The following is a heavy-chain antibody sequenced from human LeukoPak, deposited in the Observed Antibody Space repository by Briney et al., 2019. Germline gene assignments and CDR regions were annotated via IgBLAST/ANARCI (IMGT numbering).Heavy chain of an antibody. CDR3: ARHLYDFWSKTVYCFDC. D-gene: IGHD3-3*01. CDR2: IYHSGST. Sequence: PSETLSLTCAVSGYSISSGYYWGWIRQPPGKGLEWIGSIYHSGSTYYNPSLKSRVTISVDTSKNQFSLKLSSVTAADTAVYYCARHLYDFWSKTVYCFDCWGQGTLVTVSS. J-gene: IGHJ4*02. CDR1: GYSISSGYY. V-gene: IGHV4-38-2*01.